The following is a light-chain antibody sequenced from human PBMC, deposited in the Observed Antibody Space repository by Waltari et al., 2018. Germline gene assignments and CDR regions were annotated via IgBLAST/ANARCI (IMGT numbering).Light chain of an antibody. CDR1: QSVSSD. Sequence: EIVMTQSPATLSVSPGERATLSCWASQSVSSDLAWYQHKPGQAPRLLIYGASTRPTGIPATFSGSGSGTEFTLTISSLQSDDFAFYYCQQYSDWPQTFGQGTKVEIK. CDR3: QQYSDWPQT. CDR2: GAS. V-gene: IGKV3-15*01. J-gene: IGKJ1*01.